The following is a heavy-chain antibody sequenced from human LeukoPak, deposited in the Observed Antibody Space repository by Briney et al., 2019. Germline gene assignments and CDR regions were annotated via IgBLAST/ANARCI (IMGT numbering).Heavy chain of an antibody. V-gene: IGHV3-7*01. CDR1: GFTFSSYW. CDR3: ARRIAVAGWYYFDY. Sequence: GGSLRLSCAASGFTFSSYWMSWVRQAPGKGLERVANIEQDGSEKYYVDSVKGRFTISRDNAKNSLYLQMNSLRAEDTAVYYCARRIAVAGWYYFDYWGQGTLVTVSS. CDR2: IEQDGSEK. J-gene: IGHJ4*02. D-gene: IGHD6-19*01.